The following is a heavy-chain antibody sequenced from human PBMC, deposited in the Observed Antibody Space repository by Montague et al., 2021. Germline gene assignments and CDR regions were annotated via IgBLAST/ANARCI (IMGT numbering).Heavy chain of an antibody. V-gene: IGHV4-34*01. D-gene: IGHD1-14*01. CDR1: GGSFSGYY. Sequence: SETLSLTCAVYGGSFSGYYWTWIRQPPGKGLEWIGEINHSGSTNDNPSLKSRLTISVDTSKNQFSLNLSSVTAADTAVYYCARARPEWAAFDIWGQGTMVTVSS. J-gene: IGHJ3*02. CDR2: INHSGST. CDR3: ARARPEWAAFDI.